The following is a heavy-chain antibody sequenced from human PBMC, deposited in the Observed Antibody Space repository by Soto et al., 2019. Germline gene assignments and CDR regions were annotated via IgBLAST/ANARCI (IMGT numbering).Heavy chain of an antibody. CDR2: IYFTGTT. J-gene: IGHJ4*02. CDR3: AIQSASSGYDFLDY. CDR1: GGSISSYY. V-gene: IGHV4-59*08. Sequence: QVQLQESGPGLVKPSETLSLTCTVSGGSISSYYWTWIRQPPGKGLGWIGYIYFTGTTNYNPSLKLRVAMSIDTSKGQFSLKLRSVTAADTAVYYCAIQSASSGYDFLDYWGQGTLVTVSS. D-gene: IGHD5-12*01.